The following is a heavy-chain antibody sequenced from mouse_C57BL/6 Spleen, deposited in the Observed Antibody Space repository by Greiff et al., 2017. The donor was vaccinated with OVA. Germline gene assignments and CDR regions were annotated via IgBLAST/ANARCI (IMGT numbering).Heavy chain of an antibody. CDR1: GYAFSSSW. Sequence: QVQLQQSGPELVKPGASVKISCTASGYAFSSSWMNWVKQRPGKGLEWIGRIYPGDGDTNYNGNFKGKATLTADKSSSTAYMQLSSLTSEDSAVYFCAVTDFDYWGQGTTLTVSS. CDR2: IYPGDGDT. V-gene: IGHV1-82*01. D-gene: IGHD2-1*01. J-gene: IGHJ2*01. CDR3: AVTDFDY.